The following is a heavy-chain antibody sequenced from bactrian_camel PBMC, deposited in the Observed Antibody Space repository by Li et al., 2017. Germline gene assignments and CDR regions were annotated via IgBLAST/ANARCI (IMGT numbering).Heavy chain of an antibody. Sequence: HVQLVESGGGSVQAGGSLSLSCAASGTGDGSELKCRAWFRQAPGQEREGVAGIDIDGNTDYVDSVKGRFTISQDSARNTVYLQMNNLRPEDTATYYCAADDFNLQLARHYEYWGQGTQVTVS. CDR2: IDIDGNT. J-gene: IGHJ4*01. V-gene: IGHV3S53*01. CDR3: AADDFNLQLARHYEY. CDR1: GTGDGSELKC. D-gene: IGHD6*01.